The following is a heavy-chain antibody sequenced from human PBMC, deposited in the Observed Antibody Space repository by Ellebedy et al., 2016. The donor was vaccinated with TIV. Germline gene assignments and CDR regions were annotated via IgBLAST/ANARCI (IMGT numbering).Heavy chain of an antibody. CDR1: GFTFSGYW. J-gene: IGHJ4*02. CDR2: ISHDGSSQ. Sequence: PGGSLRLSCAASGFTFSGYWMSWVRQAPGKGLEWVAVISHDGSSQYYEDSVKGRFTVSRDNSMTTVYLEMNSLRAEDTALYYCARDLDKSSGWYGGAAYWGQGTQVTVSS. D-gene: IGHD6-19*01. V-gene: IGHV3-30-3*01. CDR3: ARDLDKSSGWYGGAAY.